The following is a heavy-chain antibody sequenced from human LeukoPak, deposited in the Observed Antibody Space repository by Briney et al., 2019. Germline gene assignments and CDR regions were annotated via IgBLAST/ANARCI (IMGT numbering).Heavy chain of an antibody. Sequence: GGSLRLSCAASGFTFSSYSMNWVRQAPGKGLEWVSSISSSSSYIYYADSVKGRFTISRDNAKNSLYLQMNSLRAEDTAVYYCARDQSNYYPYYWGQGTLVTVSS. V-gene: IGHV3-21*01. J-gene: IGHJ4*02. CDR2: ISSSSSYI. D-gene: IGHD3-22*01. CDR1: GFTFSSYS. CDR3: ARDQSNYYPYY.